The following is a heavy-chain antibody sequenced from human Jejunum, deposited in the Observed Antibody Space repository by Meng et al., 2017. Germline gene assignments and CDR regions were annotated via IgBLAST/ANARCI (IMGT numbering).Heavy chain of an antibody. CDR1: GFTFSTYE. V-gene: IGHV3-48*03. D-gene: IGHD6-19*01. Sequence: GESLKISCAASGFTFSTYEMNWVRQAPGKGPEWVSYISSSGTSTHYADSVQGRFTISRDNPKNSLYLQLDSLRVDDTAIYYCARSSGWFGFDSWGQGTLVTV. J-gene: IGHJ4*02. CDR3: ARSSGWFGFDS. CDR2: ISSSGTST.